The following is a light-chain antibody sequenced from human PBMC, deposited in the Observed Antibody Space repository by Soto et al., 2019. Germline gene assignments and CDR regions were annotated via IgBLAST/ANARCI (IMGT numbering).Light chain of an antibody. Sequence: EIVLTQSPGTLSLSPGERATLSCRASQSVSSSYLAWYQQKPGQAPRLLIYGASSRATGIPDRFSGSGSGTEFTLAINSLQSEGFAVYWCQQYNTWPPTFGPGTKVDIK. CDR3: QQYNTWPPT. V-gene: IGKV3-20*01. CDR2: GAS. J-gene: IGKJ3*01. CDR1: QSVSSSY.